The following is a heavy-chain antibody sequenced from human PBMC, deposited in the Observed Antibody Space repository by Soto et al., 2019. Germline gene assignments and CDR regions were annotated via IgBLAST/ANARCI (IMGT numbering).Heavy chain of an antibody. V-gene: IGHV1-69*13. CDR3: ARVEEYSRSMNHTGDYYYYGMDV. J-gene: IGHJ6*02. D-gene: IGHD6-6*01. CDR2: IIPIFGTA. CDR1: GGTFSSYA. Sequence: GASVKVSCKASGGTFSSYAISWVRQAPGQGLEWMGGIIPIFGTANYAQKFQGRVTITADESTSTAYMELSSLRSEDTAVYYCARVEEYSRSMNHTGDYYYYGMDVWGQGTTVTVSS.